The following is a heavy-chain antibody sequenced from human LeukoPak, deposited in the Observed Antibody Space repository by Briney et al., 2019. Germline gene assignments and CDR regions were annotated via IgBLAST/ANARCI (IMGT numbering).Heavy chain of an antibody. Sequence: PSETLSLTCAVYGGSFSGYYWSWIRQPPGKGLEWIGEINHSGSTNYNPSLKSRVTISVDTSKNQFSLKLSSVTAADTAVYYCARGLYGSGNYYFDYWGQGTLVTVSS. CDR1: GGSFSGYY. CDR3: ARGLYGSGNYYFDY. CDR2: INHSGST. J-gene: IGHJ4*02. V-gene: IGHV4-34*01. D-gene: IGHD3-10*01.